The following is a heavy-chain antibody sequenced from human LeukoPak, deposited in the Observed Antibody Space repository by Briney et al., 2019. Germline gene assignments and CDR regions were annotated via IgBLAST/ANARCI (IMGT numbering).Heavy chain of an antibody. CDR2: FYPGDSDT. CDR3: ARLWEWLDLDYYYYYYMDV. V-gene: IGHV5-51*01. Sequence: GESLKISCKGSGYSFTSYWIGWVRQMPGKVLEWMGIFYPGDSDTRYSPSFQGQVTISADKSISTAYLQWSSLKASDTAMYYCARLWEWLDLDYYYYYYMDVWGKGTTVTVSS. J-gene: IGHJ6*03. D-gene: IGHD3-3*01. CDR1: GYSFTSYW.